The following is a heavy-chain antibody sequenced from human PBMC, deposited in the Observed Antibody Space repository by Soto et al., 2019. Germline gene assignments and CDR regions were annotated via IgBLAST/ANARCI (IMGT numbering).Heavy chain of an antibody. D-gene: IGHD5-18*01. CDR2: IWYDGSNK. CDR3: ARVRGYSYGFFDY. V-gene: IGHV3-33*01. CDR1: GFTFSSYG. J-gene: IGHJ4*02. Sequence: PGGSLRLSCAASGFTFSSYGMHWVRQAPGKGLEWVAVIWYDGSNKYYADSVKGRFTISRDNSKNTLYLQMNSLRAEDTAVYYCARVRGYSYGFFDYWGQGTLVTVSS.